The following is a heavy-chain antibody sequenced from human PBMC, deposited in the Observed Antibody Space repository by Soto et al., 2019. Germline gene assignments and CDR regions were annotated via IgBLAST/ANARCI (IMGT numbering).Heavy chain of an antibody. CDR2: ISAYNGNT. CDR3: ARLIYDCVWGSYRYTSYAFDI. CDR1: GYTFTSYG. V-gene: IGHV1-18*01. D-gene: IGHD3-16*02. J-gene: IGHJ3*02. Sequence: ASVKVSCKASGYTFTSYGISWVRQAPGQGLEWMGWISAYNGNTNYAQKLQGRVTMTTDTSTSTAYMELRSLRSDDTAVYYCARLIYDCVWGSYRYTSYAFDIWGQGTMVTVSS.